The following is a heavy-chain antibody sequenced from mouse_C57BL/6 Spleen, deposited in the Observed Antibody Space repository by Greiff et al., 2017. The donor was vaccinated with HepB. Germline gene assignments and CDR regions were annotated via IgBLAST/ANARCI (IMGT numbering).Heavy chain of an antibody. CDR1: GYSFTDYN. V-gene: IGHV1-39*01. D-gene: IGHD1-1*01. CDR2: INPNYGTT. CDR3: ARVYFYGSSYVPNSMDY. J-gene: IGHJ4*01. Sequence: EVQLKQSGPELVKPGASVKISCKASGYSFTDYNMNWVKQSNGKSLEWIGVINPNYGTTSYNQKFKGKATLTVDQSSSTAYMQLNSLTSEDSAVYYCARVYFYGSSYVPNSMDYWGQGTSGTVSS.